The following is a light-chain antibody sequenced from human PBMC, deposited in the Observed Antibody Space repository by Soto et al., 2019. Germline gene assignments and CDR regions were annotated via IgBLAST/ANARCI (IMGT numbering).Light chain of an antibody. J-gene: IGKJ5*01. CDR3: QQWKNWPPIT. Sequence: DIELTQSPATLSLSPGETATLSCRASQSVDKFLAWYQQRPGQPPRLLIFDSSNRATGVPVRFSGTGSGTVFTLTIGSLEPEDSALYYCQQWKNWPPITFGQGTRLEI. CDR1: QSVDKF. V-gene: IGKV3-11*01. CDR2: DSS.